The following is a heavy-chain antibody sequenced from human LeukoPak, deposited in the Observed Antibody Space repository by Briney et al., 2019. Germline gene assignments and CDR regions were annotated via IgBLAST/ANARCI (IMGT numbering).Heavy chain of an antibody. Sequence: GSLRLSCAASGFTFSSYGMHWVRQPPGKGLEWIGEINHSGSTNYNPSLKSRVTISVDTSKNQFSLKLSSVTAADTAVYYCARGGYDILFDYWGQGTLVTVSS. V-gene: IGHV4-34*01. CDR1: GFTFSSYG. D-gene: IGHD3-9*01. CDR2: INHSGST. CDR3: ARGGYDILFDY. J-gene: IGHJ4*02.